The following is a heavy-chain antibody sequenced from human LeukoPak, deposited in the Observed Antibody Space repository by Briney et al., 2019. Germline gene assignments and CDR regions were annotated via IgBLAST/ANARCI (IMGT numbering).Heavy chain of an antibody. V-gene: IGHV3-23*01. CDR1: GFTFSSYA. J-gene: IGHJ6*04. CDR2: ISGSGGST. CDR3: AKEKSWVYYYGMDV. Sequence: GGSLRLSCAASGFTFSSYAMSWFRQAPGKGLEWVSAISGSGGSTYYADSVKGRFTISRDNSKNTLYLQMNSLRAEDTAVYYCAKEKSWVYYYGMDVWGKGTTVTVSS. D-gene: IGHD3-16*01.